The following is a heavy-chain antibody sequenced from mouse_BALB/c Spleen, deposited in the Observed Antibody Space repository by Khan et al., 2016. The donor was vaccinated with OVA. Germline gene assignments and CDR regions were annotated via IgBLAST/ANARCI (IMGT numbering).Heavy chain of an antibody. Sequence: VQLQESGPEVVRPGVSVKLSCKASGYTFTDYAMHWVKQSHAKSLEWIGVISTYNGNTNYNQKFKGKATMTVDKSSSTAYMELTGLTSEDSAIYCCARDWAACFAYWGQGTLVTVSA. V-gene: IGHV1S137*01. D-gene: IGHD4-1*01. CDR2: ISTYNGNT. CDR1: GYTFTDYA. J-gene: IGHJ3*01. CDR3: ARDWAACFAY.